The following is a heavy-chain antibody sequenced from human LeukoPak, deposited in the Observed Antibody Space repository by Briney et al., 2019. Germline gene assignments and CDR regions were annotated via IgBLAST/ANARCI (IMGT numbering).Heavy chain of an antibody. CDR3: AGDPDYGGYSGFDY. V-gene: IGHV3-74*01. D-gene: IGHD4-23*01. CDR1: GFTFSSYW. J-gene: IGHJ4*02. CDR2: IKSDGSST. Sequence: GGSLRLSCVASGFTFSSYWMHWVRQAPGKGLVWVSRIKSDGSSTSYAGSVKGRFTISRDNAKNTLYLQMNSLRGDDTAVYYCAGDPDYGGYSGFDYWGQGTLVTVSS.